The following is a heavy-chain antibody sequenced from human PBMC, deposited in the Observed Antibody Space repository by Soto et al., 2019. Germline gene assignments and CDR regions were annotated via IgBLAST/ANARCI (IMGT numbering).Heavy chain of an antibody. CDR1: GFSFGDYY. CDR3: ARVLGIAAAGPFDS. Sequence: GSLRLSCSASGFSFGDYYMAWIRQAPGKGLEWVSHISSMTSQTDYTDSVKGRFTISRDDAKKVLHLQMNSLRVEDTAVYYCARVLGIAAAGPFDSWGQGTLVTVSS. D-gene: IGHD6-13*01. J-gene: IGHJ4*02. V-gene: IGHV3-11*06. CDR2: ISSMTSQT.